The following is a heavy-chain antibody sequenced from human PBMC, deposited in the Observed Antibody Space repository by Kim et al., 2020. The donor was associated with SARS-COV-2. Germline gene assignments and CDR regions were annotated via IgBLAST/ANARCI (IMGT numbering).Heavy chain of an antibody. CDR3: ATSLAAAGVV. D-gene: IGHD6-25*01. J-gene: IGHJ4*02. V-gene: IGHV3-66*01. CDR1: GFTVSSNY. CDR2: IYSGDKT. Sequence: GGSLRLSCAASGFTVSSNYMSWLRQAPGKGLEWLSVIYSGDKTYYVESVKGRWTISRDNSKNKLYLQMSSLRVEDTAVYYCATSLAAAGVVGGRGTQVT.